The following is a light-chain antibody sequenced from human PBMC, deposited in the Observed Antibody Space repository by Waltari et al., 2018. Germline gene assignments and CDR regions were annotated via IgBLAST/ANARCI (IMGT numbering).Light chain of an antibody. J-gene: IGKJ1*01. Sequence: DIQMTQSPSTLSASVVDRVTTTCRASQSISGWLAWYQQKPGKAPNLLIYKASSLEGGVPSRFSASGFGTEFTLTINSLQPDDLATYYCQQYNSYPGTFGQGTKVEI. V-gene: IGKV1-5*03. CDR2: KAS. CDR1: QSISGW. CDR3: QQYNSYPGT.